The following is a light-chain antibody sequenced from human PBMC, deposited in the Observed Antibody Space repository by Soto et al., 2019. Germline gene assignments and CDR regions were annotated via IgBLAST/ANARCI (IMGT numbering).Light chain of an antibody. CDR3: LQEYNYSRT. Sequence: AIQMTQSPSSLSASVGDRVTITCRASQAIRNELGWYQQKPGKAPKLLIYAISTLQSGVPSRFMGCGSGRDFTLTISRLQPEGWATQYCLQEYNYSRTFVQGTIVDIK. V-gene: IGKV1-6*01. CDR1: QAIRNE. J-gene: IGKJ1*01. CDR2: AIS.